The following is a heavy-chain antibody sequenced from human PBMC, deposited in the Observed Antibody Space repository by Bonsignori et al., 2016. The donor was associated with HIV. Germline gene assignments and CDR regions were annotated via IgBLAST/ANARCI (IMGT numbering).Heavy chain of an antibody. CDR2: ISSSGSTI. D-gene: IGHD4-17*01. J-gene: IGHJ4*02. CDR3: ARELSLYGDYDY. Sequence: WIRQPPGKGLEWVSYISSSGSTIYYADSVKGRFTISRDNAKNSLYLQMNSLRAEDTAVYYCARELSLYGDYDYWGQGTLVTVSS. V-gene: IGHV3-11*01.